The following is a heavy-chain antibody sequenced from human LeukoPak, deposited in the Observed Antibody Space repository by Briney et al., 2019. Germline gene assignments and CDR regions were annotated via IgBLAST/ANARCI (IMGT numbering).Heavy chain of an antibody. CDR1: GFTFSSYS. J-gene: IGHJ4*02. D-gene: IGHD4/OR15-4a*01. CDR2: ISSSSSYI. Sequence: GGSLRLSCAASGFTFSSYSMNWVRQAPGKGLEWVSSISSSSSYIYYADSVKGRFTISRDNAKNSLYLQMNSLTVEDTGVYYCARDGAEDYGIDYWGRGTLVTVSS. CDR3: ARDGAEDYGIDY. V-gene: IGHV3-21*01.